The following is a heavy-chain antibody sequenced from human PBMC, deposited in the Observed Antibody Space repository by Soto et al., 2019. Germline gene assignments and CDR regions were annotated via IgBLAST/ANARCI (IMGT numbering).Heavy chain of an antibody. V-gene: IGHV4-28*03. J-gene: IGHJ4*02. CDR2: IYYSGST. Sequence: SETLSLTCAVSGFSISSSNCWGWIRQPPGKGLEWIGYIYYSGSTYYNPSLKSRVTMSVDTSKNQFSLKLSSVTAVDTAVYYCARGSPSYYGVDYWGQGTLVTVSS. D-gene: IGHD1-26*01. CDR3: ARGSPSYYGVDY. CDR1: GFSISSSNC.